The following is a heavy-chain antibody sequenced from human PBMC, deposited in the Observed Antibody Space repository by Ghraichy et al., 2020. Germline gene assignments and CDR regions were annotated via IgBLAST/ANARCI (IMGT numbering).Heavy chain of an antibody. Sequence: SVKVSCKASGGTFSSYAISWVRQAPGQGLEWMGGIIPIFGTANYAQKFQGRVTITADESTSTAYMELSSLRSEDTAVYYCARYDILTGPHHYYYYGMDVWGQGTTVIVSS. CDR1: GGTFSSYA. J-gene: IGHJ6*02. CDR3: ARYDILTGPHHYYYYGMDV. D-gene: IGHD3-9*01. V-gene: IGHV1-69*13. CDR2: IIPIFGTA.